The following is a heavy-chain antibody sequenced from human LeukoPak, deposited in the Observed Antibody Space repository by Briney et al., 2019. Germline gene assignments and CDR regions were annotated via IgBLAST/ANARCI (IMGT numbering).Heavy chain of an antibody. V-gene: IGHV4-39*01. CDR3: ASAYDILTGSRYYFDY. J-gene: IGHJ4*02. CDR1: GGSISSSSYY. Sequence: PSETLSLTCTVSGGSISSSSYYWGWIRQPPGKGLEWIGSIYYSGSTYYNPSPKSRVTISVDTSKNQFSLKLSSVTAADTAVYYCASAYDILTGSRYYFDYWGQGTLVTVSS. D-gene: IGHD3-9*01. CDR2: IYYSGST.